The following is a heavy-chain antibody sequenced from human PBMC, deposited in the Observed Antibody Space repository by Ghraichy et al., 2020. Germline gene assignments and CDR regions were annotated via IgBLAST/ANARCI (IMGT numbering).Heavy chain of an antibody. CDR1: GFTFSSHW. D-gene: IGHD3-16*01. CDR2: IKQDGSEG. V-gene: IGHV3-7*04. CDR3: ARDGSYGGPDIDY. J-gene: IGHJ4*02. Sequence: GESLNISCAASGFTFSSHWMTWVRQAPGKGLEWVANIKQDGSEGYYVDSVKGRFTISRDNAKNSLYLQRNSLRAEDTAVYYCARDGSYGGPDIDYWGQGTLVTVSS.